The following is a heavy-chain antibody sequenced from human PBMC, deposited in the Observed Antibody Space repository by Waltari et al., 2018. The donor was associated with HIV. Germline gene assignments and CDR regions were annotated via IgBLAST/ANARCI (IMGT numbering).Heavy chain of an antibody. CDR2: IKEDGSEK. D-gene: IGHD3-3*02. J-gene: IGHJ6*02. V-gene: IGHV3-7*01. Sequence: EVQLVESGGGLVQPGGSLRLSCEASGFAFSRSWMPWLRQAPGKGLEWVAHIKEDGSEKHYVDSVKGRFTVSRENSRNSLYLQMTSLRVEDTALYFCARFRRDHFWGNRYSSFGLDVWGQGTTVTVS. CDR1: GFAFSRSW. CDR3: ARFRRDHFWGNRYSSFGLDV.